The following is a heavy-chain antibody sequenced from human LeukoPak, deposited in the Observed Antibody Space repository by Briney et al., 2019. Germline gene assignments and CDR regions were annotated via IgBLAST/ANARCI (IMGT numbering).Heavy chain of an antibody. D-gene: IGHD5-12*01. V-gene: IGHV1-2*06. J-gene: IGHJ6*03. CDR3: ARDYEDYYYYYYMDV. CDR1: GYTFTDSY. CDR2: INPNSGDP. Sequence: ASVKVSCKTSGYTFTDSYIHWVRQAPGQGLEWMGRINPNSGDPNYPQKFQGRVTMTRDTSISTAYMELSSLKSDDTAVYYCARDYEDYYYYYYMDVWGKGTTVTVSS.